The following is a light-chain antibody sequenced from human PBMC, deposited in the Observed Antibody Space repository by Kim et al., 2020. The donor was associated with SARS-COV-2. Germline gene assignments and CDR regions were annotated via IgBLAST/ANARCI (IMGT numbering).Light chain of an antibody. CDR1: QSSVGW. J-gene: IGKJ2*01. CDR3: QQYSSYST. V-gene: IGKV1-5*03. Sequence: LSASVGDRVTITCRASQSSVGWLAWYQQKPGKAPKLLISEASSLGNGVPSRFSGGGSGTEFTLTIRSLQPDDFATYYCQQYSSYSTFGQGTKLEIK. CDR2: EAS.